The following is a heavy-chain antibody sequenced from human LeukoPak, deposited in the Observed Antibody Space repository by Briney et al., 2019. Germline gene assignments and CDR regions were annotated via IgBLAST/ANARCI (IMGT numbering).Heavy chain of an antibody. CDR3: ARSRSASQDVFNT. CDR2: IYHSWST. V-gene: IGHV4-38-2*02. D-gene: IGHD6-6*01. CDR1: GYTISSGYQ. J-gene: IGHJ3*02. Sequence: SETLSLTCTISGYTISSGYQWGWIRPPPGKGLEWIGNIYHSWSTHYHPSLKSRVTMSVDTSNNQFSLNLNSVPAAGTPVYYCARSRSASQDVFNTWGQGTMVTVSS.